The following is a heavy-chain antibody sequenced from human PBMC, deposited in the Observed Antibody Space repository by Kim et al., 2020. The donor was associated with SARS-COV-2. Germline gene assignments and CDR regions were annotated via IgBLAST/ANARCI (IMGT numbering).Heavy chain of an antibody. J-gene: IGHJ5*02. CDR3: ARGPANYYDSSGYLNWFDP. Sequence: GGSLRLSCAASGFTFSSYTMNWVRQAPGKGLEWVSYISSSSSTIYYADSVKGRFTISRDNAKNSLYLQMNSLRDEDTAVYYCARGPANYYDSSGYLNWFDPWGQGTLVTVSS. CDR2: ISSSSSTI. D-gene: IGHD3-22*01. CDR1: GFTFSSYT. V-gene: IGHV3-48*02.